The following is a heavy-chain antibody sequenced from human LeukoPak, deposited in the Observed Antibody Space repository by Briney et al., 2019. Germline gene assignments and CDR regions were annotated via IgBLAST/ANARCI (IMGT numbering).Heavy chain of an antibody. Sequence: GGSLRLSCAASRFTFSSYAMSWVRQAPGKGLEWVSAISGSGGSTYYADSVKGRFTISRDNSKNTLYLQMNSLRADDTAIYYCAKESGFYSSSPPDYWGQGTLVTVSS. CDR3: AKESGFYSSSPPDY. J-gene: IGHJ4*02. CDR2: ISGSGGST. D-gene: IGHD6-13*01. CDR1: RFTFSSYA. V-gene: IGHV3-23*01.